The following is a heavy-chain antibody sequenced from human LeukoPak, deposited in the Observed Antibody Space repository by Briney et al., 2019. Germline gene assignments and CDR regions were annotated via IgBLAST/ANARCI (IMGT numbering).Heavy chain of an antibody. V-gene: IGHV3-21*04. J-gene: IGHJ6*02. Sequence: GGSLRLSCAASGFTFSSYSMNWVRQAPGKGLEWVSSISSSSSYIYYADSVKGRFTISRDNAKNSLYLQMNSLRAEDTAVYYCAHDDYVWGSYRSQGIYYYGMDVWGQGTTVTVSS. D-gene: IGHD3-16*02. CDR2: ISSSSSYI. CDR3: AHDDYVWGSYRSQGIYYYGMDV. CDR1: GFTFSSYS.